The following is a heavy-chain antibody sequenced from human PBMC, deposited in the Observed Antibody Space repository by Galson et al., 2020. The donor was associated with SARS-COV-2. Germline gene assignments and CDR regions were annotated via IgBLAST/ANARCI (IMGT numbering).Heavy chain of an antibody. Sequence: ASVKVSCKASGYTFTDYDINWVRQATGQGLEWMGWMNPNSGNTGYPEKLQGRVTMTRDTSTNTAYMELSSLRSEDTALYYCARGPLAVASPGGYSELGYWGQGTPVIVSS. V-gene: IGHV1-8*01. CDR1: GYTFTDYD. J-gene: IGHJ4*02. CDR3: ARGPLAVASPGGYSELGY. D-gene: IGHD6-19*01. CDR2: MNPNSGNT.